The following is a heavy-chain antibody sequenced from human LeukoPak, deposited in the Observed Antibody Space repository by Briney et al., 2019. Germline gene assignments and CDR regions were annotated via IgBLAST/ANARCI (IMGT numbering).Heavy chain of an antibody. CDR2: IYYSGST. CDR1: GGSISSGDYY. D-gene: IGHD1-1*01. J-gene: IGHJ4*02. V-gene: IGHV4-30-4*01. Sequence: SETLSLTCTVSGGSISSGDYYWSWIRQPPGKGLEWIGYIYYSGSTYYNPSLKSRVTISVDTSKNQFSLKLSSVTAADTAVYYCARVSWATVYFDYWGQGTLVTVSS. CDR3: ARVSWATVYFDY.